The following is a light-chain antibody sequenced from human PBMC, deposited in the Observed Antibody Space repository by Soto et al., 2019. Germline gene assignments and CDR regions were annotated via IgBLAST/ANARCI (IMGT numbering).Light chain of an antibody. V-gene: IGLV2-14*01. CDR2: EVS. CDR1: SSDVDNYNY. CDR3: SSYTNINTRACV. Sequence: QSVLTQPASVSGSPGQSITISCTGTSSDVDNYNYVSWYQHHPGKAPKLMIYEVSNRPSGVSNRFSGSKSGNTASLTISGLQAEDEADYYCSSYTNINTRACVFGTGTKVTVL. J-gene: IGLJ1*01.